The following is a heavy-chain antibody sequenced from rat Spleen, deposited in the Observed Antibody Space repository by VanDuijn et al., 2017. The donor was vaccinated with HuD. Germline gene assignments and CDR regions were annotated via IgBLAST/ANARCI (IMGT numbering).Heavy chain of an antibody. CDR2: INWGGSST. CDR3: TRYYEGYVMDV. D-gene: IGHD1-12*01. CDR1: GFTFNNYW. Sequence: EVQLVETGGDLVQPGRSLKLSCVASGFTFNNYWMTWIRQAPGKGLEWVASINWGGSSTYYPDNVKGRFTISRDNAKNALYLQMNNLRSEDTAIYYCTRYYEGYVMDVWGQGASVTVSS. J-gene: IGHJ4*01. V-gene: IGHV5-31*01.